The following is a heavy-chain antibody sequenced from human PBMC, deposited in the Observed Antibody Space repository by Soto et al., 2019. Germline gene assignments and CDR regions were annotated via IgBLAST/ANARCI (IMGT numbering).Heavy chain of an antibody. D-gene: IGHD3-16*01. CDR1: GGSVSSGSYY. CDR2: IYYSGST. CDR3: ARERLAALRSLAFFDH. V-gene: IGHV4-61*01. Sequence: QAQLQESGPGLVKPSETLSLTCTVSGGSVSSGSYYWSWIRQPPGKGLEWIGYIYYSGSTNYNPSLRRRAPMSGEPSRIHFPLRRRSGTAASAAVYYGARERLAALRSLAFFDHGGKEPLLPLSS. J-gene: IGHJ4*02.